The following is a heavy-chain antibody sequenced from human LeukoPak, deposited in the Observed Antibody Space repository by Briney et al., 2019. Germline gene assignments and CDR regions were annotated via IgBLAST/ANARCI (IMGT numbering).Heavy chain of an antibody. V-gene: IGHV3-74*01. Sequence: GGSLRLSCVASEFNFFSYGMQWVRQAPGKGLVWVSCIFTDGNTTSYADPVKGRFTISKDNAKNTSYLQMNSLRAEDTAVYYCARELPREVTLDYWGQGTLVTVSP. CDR1: EFNFFSYG. J-gene: IGHJ4*01. D-gene: IGHD2-21*02. CDR3: ARELPREVTLDY. CDR2: IFTDGNTT.